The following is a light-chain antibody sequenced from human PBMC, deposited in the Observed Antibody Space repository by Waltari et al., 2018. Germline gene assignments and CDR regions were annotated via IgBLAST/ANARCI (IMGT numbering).Light chain of an antibody. CDR2: GGS. CDR1: QSVSSN. Sequence: DIVMTQSPATLSVSPGERATLSCRPSQSVSSNLAWYQQKPGQAPRLLIYGGSTMATDIPARFSGSESGTEFTLTISSLQSEDFAVYYCQQYNNWPPFTFGPGTKVHIK. CDR3: QQYNNWPPFT. J-gene: IGKJ3*01. V-gene: IGKV3-15*01.